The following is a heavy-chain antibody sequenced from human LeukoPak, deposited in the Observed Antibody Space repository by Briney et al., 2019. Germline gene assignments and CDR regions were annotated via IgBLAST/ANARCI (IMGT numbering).Heavy chain of an antibody. CDR3: ARAPSDYGDYAGADAFDI. J-gene: IGHJ3*02. CDR1: GGSISSGGYY. D-gene: IGHD4-17*01. Sequence: PSETLSLTCTVSGGSISSGGYYWSWIRQHPGKGLEWIGYIYYSGSTYYNPPLKSRVTISVDTSKNQFSLKLSSVTAADTAVYYCARAPSDYGDYAGADAFDIWGQGTMVTVSS. CDR2: IYYSGST. V-gene: IGHV4-31*03.